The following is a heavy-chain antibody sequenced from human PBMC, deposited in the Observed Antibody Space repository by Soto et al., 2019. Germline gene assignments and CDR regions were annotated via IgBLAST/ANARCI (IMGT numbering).Heavy chain of an antibody. CDR3: ARASRRGWTEEYYFDY. D-gene: IGHD6-19*01. CDR1: GYTFTGYY. Sequence: GASVKVSCKASGYTFTGYYMQWVRQAPGQGLERMGWINPNSGGTNYAQKFQGWVTMTRDTSISTAYMELSRLRSDDTAVYYCARASRRGWTEEYYFDYWGQGTLVTVSS. J-gene: IGHJ4*02. CDR2: INPNSGGT. V-gene: IGHV1-2*04.